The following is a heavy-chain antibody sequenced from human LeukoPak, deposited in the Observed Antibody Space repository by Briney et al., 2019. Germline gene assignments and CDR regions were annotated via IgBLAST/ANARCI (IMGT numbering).Heavy chain of an antibody. Sequence: ASVKVFCKASAYTFSGYYLHWVPQAPGQGPEWMGWIDPNNGDTDYAQKFQGRVTMTRDRSISTAYMELSRLTSDDTAVYYCARRSRNGLDAFDIWGQGTMVTVSS. CDR1: AYTFSGYY. V-gene: IGHV1-2*02. J-gene: IGHJ3*02. D-gene: IGHD2-8*01. CDR3: ARRSRNGLDAFDI. CDR2: IDPNNGDT.